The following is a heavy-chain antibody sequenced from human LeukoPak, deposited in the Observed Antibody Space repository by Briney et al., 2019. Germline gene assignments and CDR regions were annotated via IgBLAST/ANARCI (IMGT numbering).Heavy chain of an antibody. CDR1: GDSISTNY. Sequence: SETLSLTCTVSGDSISTNYWSWVRQPAGKGLEWIGRIYTNGNTNYNPSLKGRVTMSVDTSKSQFSLRLSSVTAADTAVYYCARIGAYDYGLDYWGQGTLVTVSS. J-gene: IGHJ4*02. D-gene: IGHD4-17*01. CDR3: ARIGAYDYGLDY. V-gene: IGHV4-4*07. CDR2: IYTNGNT.